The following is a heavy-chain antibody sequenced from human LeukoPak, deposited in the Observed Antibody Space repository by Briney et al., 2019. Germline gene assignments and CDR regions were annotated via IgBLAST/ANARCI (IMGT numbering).Heavy chain of an antibody. CDR2: IYYSGST. V-gene: IGHV4-39*02. Sequence: PSETPSLTCTVSGGSISSSSYYWGWIRQPPGKGLEWIGSIYYSGSTYYNPSLKSRVTISVDTSKNQFSLKLSSVTAADTAVYYCARENSGSQRLDYWGQGTLVTVSS. CDR1: GGSISSSSYY. J-gene: IGHJ4*02. CDR3: ARENSGSQRLDY. D-gene: IGHD3-10*01.